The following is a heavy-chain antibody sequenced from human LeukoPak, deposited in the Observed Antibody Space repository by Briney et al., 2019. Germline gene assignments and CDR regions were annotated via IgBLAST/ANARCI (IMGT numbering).Heavy chain of an antibody. CDR2: IRSKADNYAT. CDR3: TQSNY. J-gene: IGHJ4*02. CDR1: GFTFSGSP. Sequence: PGGSLRLSCAASGFTFSGSPILWVRQASGKGLEWVGRIRSKADNYATAYAASVQGRCTISRDDSKSTAYLQLNSLKTEDTAVYYCTQSNYWGQGALVTDSS. V-gene: IGHV3-73*01.